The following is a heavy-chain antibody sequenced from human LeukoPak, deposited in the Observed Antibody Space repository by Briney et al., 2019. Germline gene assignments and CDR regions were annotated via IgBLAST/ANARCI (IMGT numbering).Heavy chain of an antibody. D-gene: IGHD2-2*01. CDR1: GFTFRNYG. J-gene: IGHJ6*02. V-gene: IGHV3-33*01. Sequence: GRSLRLSCAASGFTFRNYGMHWVRQAPGKGLEWVAVIWYDGSNKYYADSVKGRFTISRDNSKNTLYLQMNSLRAEDTAVYYCAREGIVVVPDYYYYGMDVWGQGTTVTVSS. CDR3: AREGIVVVPDYYYYGMDV. CDR2: IWYDGSNK.